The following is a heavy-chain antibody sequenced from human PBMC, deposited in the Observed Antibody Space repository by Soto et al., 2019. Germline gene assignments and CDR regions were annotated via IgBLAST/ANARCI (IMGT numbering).Heavy chain of an antibody. CDR1: GFTFSSYA. CDR3: AKGQSSWYIYYYYGMDV. D-gene: IGHD6-13*01. V-gene: IGHV3-23*01. Sequence: EVQLLESGGGLVQPGGSLRLSCAASGFTFSSYAMSWVRQAPGKGLEWVSAISGSGGSTYYADSVKGRFTISRDNSKNTLYLQMNSLSAEDTAVYYCAKGQSSWYIYYYYGMDVWGQGTTVTVSS. CDR2: ISGSGGST. J-gene: IGHJ6*02.